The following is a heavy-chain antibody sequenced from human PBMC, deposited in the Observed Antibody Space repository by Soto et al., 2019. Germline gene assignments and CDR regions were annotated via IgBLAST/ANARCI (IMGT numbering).Heavy chain of an antibody. CDR1: GGSISSYY. Sequence: SETLSLTCTVSGGSISSYYWSWIRQPAGKGLEWIGRLYTSGSTNYNPSLKSRVTMSVDTSKNQFSLKLSSVTAADTAVYYCARRAVAGWFDPWGQRTLVTVAS. V-gene: IGHV4-4*07. CDR2: LYTSGST. CDR3: ARRAVAGWFDP. J-gene: IGHJ5*02. D-gene: IGHD6-19*01.